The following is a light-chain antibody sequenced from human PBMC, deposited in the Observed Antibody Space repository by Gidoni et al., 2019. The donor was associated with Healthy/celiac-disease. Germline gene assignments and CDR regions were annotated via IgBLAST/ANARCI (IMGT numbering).Light chain of an antibody. V-gene: IGKV3-11*01. CDR3: QQRSNWPPMYT. CDR2: DAS. J-gene: IGKJ2*01. Sequence: TVLTQSPATLSLSPGERATLSCRASQSVSSYLAWYQQKPGQAPRLLIYDASNRATGIPARSSGSGFGTDFTLTISSLEPEDFAVYYCQQRSNWPPMYTFGQGTKLEIK. CDR1: QSVSSY.